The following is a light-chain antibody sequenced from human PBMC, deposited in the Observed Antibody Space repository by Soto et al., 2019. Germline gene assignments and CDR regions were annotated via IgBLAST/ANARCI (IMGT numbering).Light chain of an antibody. Sequence: QSPLTQPASLSISPGSPITVSCSESISDIGSHNYGSWYRQYPGEAPKLLIYEVHYRPSGVSSRFSGSKSGNTASLTMSGLQAADEADYYCDSYLAASTIGVFRAGTKVNVL. CDR2: EVH. CDR1: ISDIGSHNY. CDR3: DSYLAASTIGV. J-gene: IGLJ1*01. V-gene: IGLV2-14*01.